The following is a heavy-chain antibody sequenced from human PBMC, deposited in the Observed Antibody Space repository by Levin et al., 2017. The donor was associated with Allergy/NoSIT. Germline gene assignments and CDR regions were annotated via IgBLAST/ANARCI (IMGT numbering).Heavy chain of an antibody. V-gene: IGHV3-30*04. CDR1: GFTFSDYA. J-gene: IGHJ6*02. D-gene: IGHD1-1*01. Sequence: GGSLRLSCVASGFTFSDYAMHWARQAPGRGLEWVAVISYNGNIKYNADSVQGRFTISRSNSNNTLYLQMNSLRVEDTGDYSCASDYWTYTGTTDGTDVWGQGTTVTVSS. CDR2: ISYNGNIK. CDR3: ASDYWTYTGTTDGTDV.